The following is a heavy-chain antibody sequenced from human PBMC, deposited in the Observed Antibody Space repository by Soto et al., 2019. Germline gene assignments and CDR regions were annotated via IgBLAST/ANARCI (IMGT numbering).Heavy chain of an antibody. J-gene: IGHJ4*02. CDR2: ISAYNGNR. CDR1: GYTFTSYG. D-gene: IGHD3-10*01. Sequence: QVQLVQSGAEVKKPGASVKVSCKASGYTFTSYGISWVRQAPGQGLEWMGWISAYNGNRNYAQKLQGRITITTDTATSRAYMELRSVRSDDTAVYYCARNMVRGVIPDYWGQGTLVTVSS. V-gene: IGHV1-18*01. CDR3: ARNMVRGVIPDY.